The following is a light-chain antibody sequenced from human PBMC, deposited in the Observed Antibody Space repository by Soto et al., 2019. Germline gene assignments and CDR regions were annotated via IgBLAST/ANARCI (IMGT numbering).Light chain of an antibody. V-gene: IGLV2-14*01. CDR2: EVC. CDR3: TSYTTDSTLV. CDR1: SSDVGGYNY. J-gene: IGLJ3*02. Sequence: QSALTQPASVSGSPGQSITISCTGTSSDVGGYNYVSWYQHHPGKAPKLMIYEVCNRPSGVSDRFSGSKSGNTASLTISGLQAEDEAGYYCTSYTTDSTLVFGGGTKLTVL.